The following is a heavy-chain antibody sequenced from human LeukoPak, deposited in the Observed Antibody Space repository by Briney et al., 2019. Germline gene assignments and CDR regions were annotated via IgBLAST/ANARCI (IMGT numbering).Heavy chain of an antibody. Sequence: PGGSLRLSCAASGFTFSTYGMHWVRQAPGKGLEWVAVISYDGSNKYYADSVKGRFTISRDNSKNTLYLQMNSLRGEDTAVYYCAKDLSSGSRRAYWGQGTLVTVSS. CDR3: AKDLSSGSRRAY. V-gene: IGHV3-30*18. CDR1: GFTFSTYG. D-gene: IGHD6-19*01. CDR2: ISYDGSNK. J-gene: IGHJ4*02.